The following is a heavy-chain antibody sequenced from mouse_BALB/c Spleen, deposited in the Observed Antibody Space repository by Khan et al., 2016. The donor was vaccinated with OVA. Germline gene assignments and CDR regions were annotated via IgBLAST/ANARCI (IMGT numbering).Heavy chain of an antibody. Sequence: QIQLVQSGPELKKPGETVKISCKASGYTFTNFGMNWVKQAPGKGLKWMGWINTYTGEPTYADDFKGRFAFSLETSASTAYLQINTLKNEDTATYCCARRGWLALYAMDYWGQGTSVTVSS. CDR3: ARRGWLALYAMDY. J-gene: IGHJ4*01. D-gene: IGHD2-3*01. CDR1: GYTFTNFG. CDR2: INTYTGEP. V-gene: IGHV9-3-1*01.